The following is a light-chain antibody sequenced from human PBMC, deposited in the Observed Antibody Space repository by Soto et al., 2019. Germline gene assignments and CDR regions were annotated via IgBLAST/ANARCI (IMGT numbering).Light chain of an antibody. Sequence: DIQMTQSPYALSASVGDRVTITCQASQDISNYLNWYQQKPGKAPKLLIYDASNLETGVPSRFSGSGSGTDFTFTISSLQPEDIATYYCQQYDNLSFTFGPGTKVDIK. CDR2: DAS. CDR3: QQYDNLSFT. J-gene: IGKJ3*01. V-gene: IGKV1-33*01. CDR1: QDISNY.